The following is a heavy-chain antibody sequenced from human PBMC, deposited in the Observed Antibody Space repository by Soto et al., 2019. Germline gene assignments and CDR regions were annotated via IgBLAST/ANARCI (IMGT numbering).Heavy chain of an antibody. CDR3: ARSLKIDRVPLGY. D-gene: IGHD2-2*01. CDR2: MNPNSGNK. CDR1: GYTFTSYD. V-gene: IGHV1-8*01. J-gene: IGHJ4*02. Sequence: ASVKVSCKDSGYTFTSYDINWVRQATGQGLEWMGWMNPNSGNKGYAQKFQGRVTMTRNTSISTAYMELSSLRSEDTAVYYCARSLKIDRVPLGYWGQGTLVTVSS.